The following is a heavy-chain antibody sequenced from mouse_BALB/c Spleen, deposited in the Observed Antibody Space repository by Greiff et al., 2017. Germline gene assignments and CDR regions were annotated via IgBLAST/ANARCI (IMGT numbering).Heavy chain of an antibody. CDR2: ISYSGST. CDR3: AVNWVAY. Sequence: EVKLVESGPGLVKPSQSLSLTCTVTGYSITSDYAWNWIRQFPGNKLEWMGYISYSGSTSYNPSLKSRISITRDTSKSQFCLQLNSVTTEDTATYYCAVNWVAYWGQGTLVTVSA. J-gene: IGHJ3*01. V-gene: IGHV3-2*02. CDR1: GYSITSDYA.